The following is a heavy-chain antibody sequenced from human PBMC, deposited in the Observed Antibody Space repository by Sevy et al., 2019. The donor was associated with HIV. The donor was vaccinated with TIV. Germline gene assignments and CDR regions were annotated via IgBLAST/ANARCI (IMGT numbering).Heavy chain of an antibody. V-gene: IGHV3-72*01. CDR3: ATHAGIAAAGRVFDY. J-gene: IGHJ4*02. Sequence: GGSLRLSCAASGFTFSDHYMEWVRRAPGKGLEWVGRIRNKADSYTTEYAASVKGRFTMSRDDSKNSRYLLMNSLKTEDTAVYYWATHAGIAAAGRVFDYWGQGTLVTVSS. CDR1: GFTFSDHY. CDR2: IRNKADSYTT. D-gene: IGHD6-13*01.